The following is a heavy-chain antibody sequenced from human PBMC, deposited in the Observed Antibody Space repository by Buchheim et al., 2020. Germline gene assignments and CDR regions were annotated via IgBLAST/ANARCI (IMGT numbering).Heavy chain of an antibody. CDR3: ARGRRNYSRGWFDP. CDR2: IFYSGST. Sequence: QVQLQESGPGLVKPSETLSLTCSVSGDSLNSYYWSWIRQPPGKELEWIGYIFYSGSTYYRPSLRSRAFISVDTSRKQLSMRLRSVTAADTAVYYCARGRRNYSRGWFDPWGQGT. CDR1: GDSLNSYY. J-gene: IGHJ5*01. D-gene: IGHD6-13*01. V-gene: IGHV4-59*01.